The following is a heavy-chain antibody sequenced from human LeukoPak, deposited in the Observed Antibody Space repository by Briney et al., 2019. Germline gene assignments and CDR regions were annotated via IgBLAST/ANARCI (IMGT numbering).Heavy chain of an antibody. CDR1: GYTFTSYG. V-gene: IGHV1-18*01. D-gene: IGHD2-2*01. CDR3: ARDLGYCSSTSCRSPFDY. J-gene: IGHJ4*02. CDR2: ISAYNGNT. Sequence: ASVKVSCKASGYTFTSYGISWVRQAPGQGLEWMGWISAYNGNTNYAQKLRGRVTMTTDTSTSTAYMELRSLRSDDTAVYYCARDLGYCSSTSCRSPFDYWGQGTLVTVSS.